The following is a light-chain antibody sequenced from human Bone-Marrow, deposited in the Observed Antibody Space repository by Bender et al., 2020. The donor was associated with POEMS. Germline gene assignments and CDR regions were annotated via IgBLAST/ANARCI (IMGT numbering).Light chain of an antibody. CDR1: SSDVGSYNL. CDR2: EGS. CDR3: SSYTTSLTLI. V-gene: IGLV2-14*02. J-gene: IGLJ2*01. Sequence: QSALTQPRSLSGSPGQSVPISCTGTSSDVGSYNLVSWYQQHPGKAPKLMIYEGSKRPSGVSNRFSGSKSGNTASLTISGLQAEDEADYYCSSYTTSLTLIFGGGTKLTVL.